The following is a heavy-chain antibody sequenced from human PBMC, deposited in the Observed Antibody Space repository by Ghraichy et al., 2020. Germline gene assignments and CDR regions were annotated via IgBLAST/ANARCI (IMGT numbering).Heavy chain of an antibody. Sequence: LRLSCAISGDSVSSNSAAWNWIRQSPSRGLEWLGRTYFRSKWFHEYAVAVESRISVDPDTSKNQFSLRLNSVTPEDTAVYYCARDHYTSTWRDYYGMDIWGQGTTVTVSS. CDR1: GDSVSSNSAA. D-gene: IGHD3-3*01. J-gene: IGHJ6*02. CDR2: TYFRSKWFH. CDR3: ARDHYTSTWRDYYGMDI. V-gene: IGHV6-1*01.